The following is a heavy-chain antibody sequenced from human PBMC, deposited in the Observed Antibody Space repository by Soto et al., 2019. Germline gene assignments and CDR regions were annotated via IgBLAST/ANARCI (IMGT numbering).Heavy chain of an antibody. J-gene: IGHJ4*02. CDR1: GFTFSSYA. V-gene: IGHV3-23*01. Sequence: EVQLLESGGGLVQPGGSLRLSCAASGFTFSSYAMSWVRQAPGKGLEWVSAISGSGGSTYYADSVKGRFTISRDNSKNTLYLQINCLRAEDTAVYYCAQDTSALSGTIDYWGQGTLVTVSS. CDR2: ISGSGGST. CDR3: AQDTSALSGTIDY.